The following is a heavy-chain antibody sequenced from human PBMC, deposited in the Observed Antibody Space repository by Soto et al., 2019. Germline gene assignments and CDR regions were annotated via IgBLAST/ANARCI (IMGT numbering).Heavy chain of an antibody. CDR2: IIPIFGTA. CDR3: ARGPASLTNGGDYYYGMDV. Sequence: SVKVSCKASGGTFSSYAISWVRQAPGQGLEWMGGIIPIFGTANYAQKFQGRVTITADESTSTAYMELSSLRSEDTAVYYCARGPASLTNGGDYYYGMDVWGQGTTVTVS. D-gene: IGHD7-27*01. V-gene: IGHV1-69*13. J-gene: IGHJ6*02. CDR1: GGTFSSYA.